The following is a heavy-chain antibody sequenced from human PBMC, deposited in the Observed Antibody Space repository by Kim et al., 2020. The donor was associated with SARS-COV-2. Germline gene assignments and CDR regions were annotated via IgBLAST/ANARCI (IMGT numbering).Heavy chain of an antibody. CDR2: IKSTSEGGAP. CDR3: AARTTFGVIIIDY. D-gene: IGHD3-3*01. V-gene: IGHV3-15*01. Sequence: GGSLRLSCEASGFSFNNAWVSWVRQSPGKGLEWVGRIKSTSEGGAPDYAAPVKDRFIMSRDDSKKTFYLQMASLKTEDSAVYYCAARTTFGVIIIDYWGQGLRVTVSS. J-gene: IGHJ4*02. CDR1: GFSFNNAW.